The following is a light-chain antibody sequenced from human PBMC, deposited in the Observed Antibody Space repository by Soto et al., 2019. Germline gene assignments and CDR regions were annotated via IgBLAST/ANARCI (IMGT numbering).Light chain of an antibody. CDR3: NSYTSSTTYV. CDR2: EVN. CDR1: SSDIGGYNY. J-gene: IGLJ1*01. Sequence: QSALTQPASVSGSPGQSITMSCTGTSSDIGGYNYVSWYQQHPGKAPKLMIYEVNNRPSGVSNRFSGSKSGNTASLTISGLQAEDEADYYCNSYTSSTTYVFGTGTQLTVL. V-gene: IGLV2-14*01.